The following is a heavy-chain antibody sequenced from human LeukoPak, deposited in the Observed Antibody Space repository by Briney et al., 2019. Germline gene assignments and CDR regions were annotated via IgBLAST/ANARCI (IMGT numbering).Heavy chain of an antibody. Sequence: KPLETPSLTCIVSGGSISSYYWSWIRQPAGKGLEWIGRIYFSGTTNYNPSLKSRVTMSVDTSKSQFSLSLSSVTAADTAVYYCVREVWQQVVRIDFWGQGTLVTVSS. D-gene: IGHD6-13*01. V-gene: IGHV4-4*07. CDR2: IYFSGTT. CDR1: GGSISSYY. J-gene: IGHJ4*02. CDR3: VREVWQQVVRIDF.